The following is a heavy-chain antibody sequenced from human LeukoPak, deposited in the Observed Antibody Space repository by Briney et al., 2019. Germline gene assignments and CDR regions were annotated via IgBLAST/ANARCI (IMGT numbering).Heavy chain of an antibody. Sequence: ASVKVSCKAFGYTFTSNYMHWVRQATGQGLEWMGWMNPNSGNTGYAQKFQGRVTMTRNTSISTAYMELSSLRSEDTAVYYCARNVFKDVWGKGTTVTISS. D-gene: IGHD2-21*01. V-gene: IGHV1-8*02. CDR2: MNPNSGNT. CDR3: ARNVFKDV. J-gene: IGHJ6*04. CDR1: GYTFTSNY.